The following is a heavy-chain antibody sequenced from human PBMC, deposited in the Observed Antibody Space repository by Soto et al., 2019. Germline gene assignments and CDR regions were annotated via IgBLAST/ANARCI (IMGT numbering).Heavy chain of an antibody. J-gene: IGHJ4*02. CDR3: ARHNYGSGSTYFDY. CDR2: IYYSGST. Sequence: SETLSLTCTFPGGSISSYYWSWIRQPPGKGLEWIGYIYYSGSTNYNPSLKSRVTISVDTSKNQFPLKLNSMTAADTAVYYCARHNYGSGSTYFDYWGKGTLVTVSS. CDR1: GGSISSYY. D-gene: IGHD3-10*01. V-gene: IGHV4-59*08.